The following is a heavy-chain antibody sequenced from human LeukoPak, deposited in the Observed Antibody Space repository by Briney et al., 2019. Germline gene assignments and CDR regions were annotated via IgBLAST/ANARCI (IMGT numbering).Heavy chain of an antibody. V-gene: IGHV5-51*01. CDR1: GYSFTSYW. Sequence: KSGESLKISCKGSGYSFTSYWIGWVRQMPGKGLEWMGIIYPGDSDTRYSPSFQGQVTISADKSISTAYPQWGSLKASDTAMYYCARQTTSGSYLNPYYYYGMDVWGQGTTVTVSS. J-gene: IGHJ6*02. D-gene: IGHD1-26*01. CDR3: ARQTTSGSYLNPYYYYGMDV. CDR2: IYPGDSDT.